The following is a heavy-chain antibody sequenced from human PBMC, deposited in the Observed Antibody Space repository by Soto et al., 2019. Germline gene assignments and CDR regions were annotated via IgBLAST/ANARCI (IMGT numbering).Heavy chain of an antibody. CDR3: AKDEKISAVDGYLEN. D-gene: IGHD6-19*01. Sequence: VGSLRLSCAASEFTFSNYAMTWFRQAPGKGLEWVSSISGSGSITYYAESVKGRFAISRENSKNTLFLQMNSLRAEDTAIYYCAKDEKISAVDGYLENWGPGTQVTVFS. J-gene: IGHJ4*02. CDR2: ISGSGSIT. V-gene: IGHV3-23*01. CDR1: EFTFSNYA.